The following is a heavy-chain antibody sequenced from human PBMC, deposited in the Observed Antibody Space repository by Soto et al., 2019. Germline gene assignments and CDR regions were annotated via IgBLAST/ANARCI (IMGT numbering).Heavy chain of an antibody. CDR2: IYYSGST. J-gene: IGHJ4*02. Sequence: SETLSLTCTVSGGSINSGGYYWTWIRQHPAKGLEWLGYIYYSGSTYYNPSLRSRLTISVDTSKNQFSLNLSSVTAADTAIYYCARDTSDAVTNRYFDSWGQGTLVTVSS. CDR1: GGSINSGGYY. D-gene: IGHD4-17*01. CDR3: ARDTSDAVTNRYFDS. V-gene: IGHV4-31*03.